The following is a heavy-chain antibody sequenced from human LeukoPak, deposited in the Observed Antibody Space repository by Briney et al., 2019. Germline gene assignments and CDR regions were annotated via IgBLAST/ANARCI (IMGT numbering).Heavy chain of an antibody. CDR2: INSDGSST. J-gene: IGHJ4*02. V-gene: IGHV3-74*01. CDR3: ARDPKYGDLDY. CDR1: GVTVSGYW. Sequence: GGSLRLSCAAFGVTVSGYWMNWVRQAPGKGLVRVARINSDGSSTSHADSVKGRFTISRDNAKNTLYLQMNSLRVDDTAVYYCARDPKYGDLDYWGQGTLVTVSS. D-gene: IGHD4-17*01.